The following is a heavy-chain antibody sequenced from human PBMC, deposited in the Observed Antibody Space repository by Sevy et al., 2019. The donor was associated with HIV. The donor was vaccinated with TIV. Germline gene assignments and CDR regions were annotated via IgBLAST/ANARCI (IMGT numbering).Heavy chain of an antibody. J-gene: IGHJ6*02. CDR1: GFTFTDYY. CDR2: ITVTGITI. Sequence: GRSLRLSCAASGFTFTDYYMSWIRQAPGKGLEWVSYITVTGITIYYADSVKGRFTISRDNAKNSLYLQMNSLRAEDTAVYYCSRGVISPVADVWGQGTSVTVSS. CDR3: SRGVISPVADV. D-gene: IGHD2-21*01. V-gene: IGHV3-11*01.